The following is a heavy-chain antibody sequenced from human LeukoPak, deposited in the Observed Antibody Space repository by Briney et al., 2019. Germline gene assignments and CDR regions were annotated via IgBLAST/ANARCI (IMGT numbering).Heavy chain of an antibody. CDR1: GGSISSYY. CDR2: IYYSGST. CDR3: ARSSYSSSISY. D-gene: IGHD6-13*01. V-gene: IGHV4-59*01. Sequence: PSETLSLTCTVSGGSISSYYWSWIRQPPGKGLEWIGYIYYSGSTNYNPSLKSRVTISVDTSKNQFSLKLSSVTAADTAVYYCARSSYSSSISYWGQGTLVTVSS. J-gene: IGHJ4*02.